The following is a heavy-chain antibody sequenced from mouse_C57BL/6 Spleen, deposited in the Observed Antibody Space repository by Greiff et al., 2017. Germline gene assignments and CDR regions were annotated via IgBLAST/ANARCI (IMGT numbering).Heavy chain of an antibody. V-gene: IGHV7-3*01. CDR3: ARSECYFDY. J-gene: IGHJ2*01. CDR2: IRNKANGYTT. CDR1: GFTFTDYY. Sequence: EVKLMESGGGLVQPGGSLSLSCAASGFTFTDYYMSWVRQPPGKALEWLGFIRNKANGYTTEYSASVKGRFTISRDNSQSILYLQMNALRAEDSATYYCARSECYFDYWGQGTTLTVSS.